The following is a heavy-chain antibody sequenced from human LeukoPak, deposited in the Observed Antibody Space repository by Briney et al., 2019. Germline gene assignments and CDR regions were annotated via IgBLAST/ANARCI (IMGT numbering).Heavy chain of an antibody. CDR3: ARGVEPLAANTLAY. CDR1: GFTVITND. V-gene: IGHV3-53*01. J-gene: IGHJ4*02. CDR2: LYSDGNT. Sequence: GGSLRLSCAASGFTVITNDMTWVRQAPGKGLECVSVLYSDGNTKYPDSVQGRFTISRDNSKNTLYLEMNSLSPDDTAVYYCARGVEPLAANTLAYWGQGTLVTVSS. D-gene: IGHD1-14*01.